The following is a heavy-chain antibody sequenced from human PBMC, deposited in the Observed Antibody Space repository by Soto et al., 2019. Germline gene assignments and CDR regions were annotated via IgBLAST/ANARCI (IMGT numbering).Heavy chain of an antibody. J-gene: IGHJ5*02. Sequence: GESLQISCKGSGYSFTSYWISWVRQMPGKGLEWMGRIDPSDSYTNYSPSFQGHVTISADKSISTAYLQWSSLKASDTAMYYCARCFKDDGETSGWLDPSGQGTSVTVSS. D-gene: IGHD3-10*01. CDR2: IDPSDSYT. CDR3: ARCFKDDGETSGWLDP. V-gene: IGHV5-10-1*01. CDR1: GYSFTSYW.